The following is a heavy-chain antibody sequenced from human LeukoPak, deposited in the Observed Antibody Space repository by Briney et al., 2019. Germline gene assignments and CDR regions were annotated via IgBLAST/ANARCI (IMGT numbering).Heavy chain of an antibody. CDR1: TFTSSNYT. CDR3: AKGQLVDYGMDV. CDR2: TSYDGSHI. D-gene: IGHD6-13*01. Sequence: RPGVSLRLSCAASTFTSSNYTMHRVRHAPGKGLEWLAVTSYDGSHIYYADSAKGRFTISRETSKNTLHLQMNSLRAEDTALYYCAKGQLVDYGMDVWGQGTTVTVSS. V-gene: IGHV3-30*18. J-gene: IGHJ6*02.